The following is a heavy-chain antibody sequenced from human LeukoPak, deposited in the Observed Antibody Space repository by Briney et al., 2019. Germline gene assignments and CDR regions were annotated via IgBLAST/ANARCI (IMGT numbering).Heavy chain of an antibody. J-gene: IGHJ6*04. CDR1: GFMFSNYW. CDR2: IYQDGSKK. CDR3: ACTNTLDV. Sequence: GGSLTLSCAASGFMFSNYWMNWVRQAPGKGLEWEANIYQDGSKKNYVDSVKGRFTISRDNAKNSLYLQMNSLRAEDTAVYYCACTNTLDVWGKGATVTVSS. D-gene: IGHD2-8*01. V-gene: IGHV3-7*03.